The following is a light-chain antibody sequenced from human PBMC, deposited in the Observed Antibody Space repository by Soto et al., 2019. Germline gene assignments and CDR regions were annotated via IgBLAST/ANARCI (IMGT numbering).Light chain of an antibody. CDR1: SSDIGGYNY. CDR2: DVS. V-gene: IGLV2-14*01. CDR3: SSYTSSSTPYV. Sequence: QCALTHPSSVSRTPVQSITISCTGTSSDIGGYNYVSWYQQHPGKAPKLMIYDVSNRPSGVSSRFSGFKSGNTASLTISGLPAEGGADYHCSSYTSSSTPYVFGSGTKVTV. J-gene: IGLJ1*01.